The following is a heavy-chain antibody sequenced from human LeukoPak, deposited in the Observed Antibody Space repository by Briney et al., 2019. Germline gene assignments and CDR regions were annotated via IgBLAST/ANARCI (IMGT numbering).Heavy chain of an antibody. D-gene: IGHD1-26*01. V-gene: IGHV1-46*01. CDR2: INPSGGST. CDR1: GYTFTNYY. CDR3: ARDSSGSYSVYYFDY. J-gene: IGHJ4*02. Sequence: GASVKVSCKASGYTFTNYYMHWVRQAPGQGLEWMGIINPSGGSTTYAQKFQGRVTMTRDTSTSTVYMELSSLRSEDTAVYYCARDSSGSYSVYYFDYWAREPWSPSPQ.